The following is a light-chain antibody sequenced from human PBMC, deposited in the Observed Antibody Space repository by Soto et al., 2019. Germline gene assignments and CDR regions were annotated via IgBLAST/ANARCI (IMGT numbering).Light chain of an antibody. J-gene: IGKJ4*01. V-gene: IGKV3-11*01. CDR2: DAT. CDR1: QSVSSS. Sequence: EIVLTQSPATLSLSPGERATLSCRASQSVSSSLAWYRQKPGQAPRLLIYDATNRATGIPARFSGRGSGTDFTLTISSLEPEDFAVYHCQQRSNWPLTFGGGTKVEIK. CDR3: QQRSNWPLT.